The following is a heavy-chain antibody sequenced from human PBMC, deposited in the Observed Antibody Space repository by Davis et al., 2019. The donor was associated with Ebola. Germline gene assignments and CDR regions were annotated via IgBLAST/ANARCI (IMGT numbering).Heavy chain of an antibody. Sequence: PSETLSLTCAVYGGSFSGYYWSWIRQPPGKGLEWIGEIIHTGSTNCNPSLKSRVTVSMDTSKNQFSLKLTSMTAADTAVYYCSRGRYLPVALDYWGQGTLVTVSS. V-gene: IGHV4-34*01. CDR3: SRGRYLPVALDY. J-gene: IGHJ4*02. CDR2: IIHTGST. CDR1: GGSFSGYY. D-gene: IGHD2-2*01.